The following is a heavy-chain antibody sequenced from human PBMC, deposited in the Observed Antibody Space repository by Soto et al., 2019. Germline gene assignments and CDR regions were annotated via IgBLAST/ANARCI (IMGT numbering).Heavy chain of an antibody. Sequence: ASVKVSCKASGFIFTGYYIHWVRQAPGQGLEWMGWIKSNGGDPKYSQKFQDRVTMTRDTSMSTVYMELSRLTSDDTAVYYCARDERSYGEPPFDYWGQGTLVTV. V-gene: IGHV1-2*02. CDR1: GFIFTGYY. CDR3: ARDERSYGEPPFDY. D-gene: IGHD3-16*01. J-gene: IGHJ4*02. CDR2: IKSNGGDP.